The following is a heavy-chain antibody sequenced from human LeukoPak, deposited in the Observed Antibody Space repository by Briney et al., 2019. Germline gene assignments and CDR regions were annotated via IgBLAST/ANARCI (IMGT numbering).Heavy chain of an antibody. Sequence: SVKVSCKASGGTFSSYAISWVRQAPGQGLEWMGRIIPILGIANYAQKFQGRVTITADKSTSTAYMELSSLRSEDTAVYYCARCSGGSCYFDHWGQGTLVTVSS. CDR1: GGTFSSYA. D-gene: IGHD2-15*01. V-gene: IGHV1-69*04. CDR2: IIPILGIA. CDR3: ARCSGGSCYFDH. J-gene: IGHJ4*02.